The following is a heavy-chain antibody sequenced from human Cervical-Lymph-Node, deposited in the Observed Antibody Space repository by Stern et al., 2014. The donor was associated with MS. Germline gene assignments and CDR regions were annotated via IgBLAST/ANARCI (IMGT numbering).Heavy chain of an antibody. CDR2: IWYDGSNK. J-gene: IGHJ4*02. V-gene: IGHV3-33*06. CDR1: GFTFSSYG. Sequence: VQLVESGVGVVQPGRSLRLSCAASGFTFSSYGMHWVRQAPGKGLEWVAVIWYDGSNKYYADSVKGRFTISRDNSKNTLYLQMNSLRAEDTAVYYCAKSTVTSLSDYWGQGTLVTVSS. D-gene: IGHD4-17*01. CDR3: AKSTVTSLSDY.